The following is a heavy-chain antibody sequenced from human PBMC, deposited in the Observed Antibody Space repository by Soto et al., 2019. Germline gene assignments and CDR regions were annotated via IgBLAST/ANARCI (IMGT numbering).Heavy chain of an antibody. J-gene: IGHJ6*02. D-gene: IGHD4-17*01. Sequence: SETLSLTCTVSGGSISSGGYYWSWIRQHPGKGLERIGYIYYSGSTYYNPSLKSRVTISVDTSKNQFSLKLSSVTAADTAVYYCASYYGGNLGYYYYGMDVWGQGTTVTVSS. CDR3: ASYYGGNLGYYYYGMDV. V-gene: IGHV4-31*03. CDR1: GGSISSGGYY. CDR2: IYYSGST.